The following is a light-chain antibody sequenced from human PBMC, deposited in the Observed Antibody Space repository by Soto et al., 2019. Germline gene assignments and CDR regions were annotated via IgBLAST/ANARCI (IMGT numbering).Light chain of an antibody. J-gene: IGLJ1*01. Sequence: QSALTQPASVSGSPGQSITISCTGTSSDVGGYNYVSWYQQHPGKAPKLMLFDVSHRPLGVSNRFSASKSGNTASLTISGLQPEDEADYYCSSYTASSTRVFGTGTKVTVL. CDR2: DVS. CDR3: SSYTASSTRV. V-gene: IGLV2-14*01. CDR1: SSDVGGYNY.